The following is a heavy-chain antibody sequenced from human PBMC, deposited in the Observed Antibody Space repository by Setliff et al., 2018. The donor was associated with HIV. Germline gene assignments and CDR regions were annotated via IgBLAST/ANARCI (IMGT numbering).Heavy chain of an antibody. J-gene: IGHJ4*02. CDR3: ARTDRIVFDY. CDR2: INPNSGVT. V-gene: IGHV1-2*06. CDR1: GYTFSDYF. Sequence: ASVKVSCKASGYTFSDYFIHWVRQAPGQALEWMGRINPNSGVTTYAQNFQGRVAMTRDTSINTSYLELTRLRSDDTAVYYCARTDRIVFDYWGRGILVTVSS. D-gene: IGHD1-26*01.